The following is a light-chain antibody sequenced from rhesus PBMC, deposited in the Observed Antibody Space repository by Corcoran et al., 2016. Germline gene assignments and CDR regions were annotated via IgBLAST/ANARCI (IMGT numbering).Light chain of an antibody. J-gene: IGLJ1*01. CDR3: NSDAGSDTLYI. V-gene: IGLV2-32*02. Sequence: QAALTQPRSVSGSPGQSVTISCTGTSSDIGGNNYVSWYQHHPGTAPKVIILEVTKRPSGVSDRFSGSRSGNPASLTISGLQAEDEAEYYCNSDAGSDTLYIFGTGTRLTVL. CDR2: EVT. CDR1: SSDIGGNNY.